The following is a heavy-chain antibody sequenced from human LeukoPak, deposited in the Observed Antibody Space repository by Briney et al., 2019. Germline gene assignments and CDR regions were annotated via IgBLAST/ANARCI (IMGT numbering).Heavy chain of an antibody. Sequence: PGRSLRLSCSASGFTFSSYAMHWVRQAPGKGLEYVSAISSNGGSTYYADSVKGRFTISRDNSKNTLYLQMSSLRAEDTAVYYCVKSLGEGGSYYDYWGQGTLVTVSS. D-gene: IGHD3-10*01. CDR1: GFTFSSYA. CDR2: ISSNGGST. V-gene: IGHV3-64D*06. J-gene: IGHJ4*02. CDR3: VKSLGEGGSYYDY.